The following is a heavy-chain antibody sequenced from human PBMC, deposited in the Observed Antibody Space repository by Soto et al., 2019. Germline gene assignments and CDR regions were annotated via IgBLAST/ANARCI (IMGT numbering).Heavy chain of an antibody. CDR3: ARVMGRVDF. CDR1: GYTFSNYD. CDR2: MNPKSGYT. D-gene: IGHD1-26*01. Sequence: QVQLVQSGAEVKKPGTSVRISCKTSGYTFSNYDINWVRQAAGQGLEWMGWMNPKSGYTGSARNFQGRVTMTRDTSMTTAYMELSSLRSEDTAMYYCARVMGRVDFWVQGTLVTVSS. J-gene: IGHJ4*02. V-gene: IGHV1-8*01.